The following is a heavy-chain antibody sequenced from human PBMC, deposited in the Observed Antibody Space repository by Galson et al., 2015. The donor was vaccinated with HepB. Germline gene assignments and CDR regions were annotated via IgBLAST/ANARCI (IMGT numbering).Heavy chain of an antibody. CDR1: GFTFSSYS. V-gene: IGHV3-48*02. CDR2: ISSSSSSI. D-gene: IGHD2-2*02. Sequence: SLRLSCAASGFTFSSYSMNWVRQAPGKGLEWVSYISSSSSSIYYADSVKGRFTISRDNAKNSLYLQMNSLRDEDTAVYYCARDRKDCSSTSCYIWDVDTPMAFDYWGQGTLVTVSS. CDR3: ARDRKDCSSTSCYIWDVDTPMAFDY. J-gene: IGHJ4*02.